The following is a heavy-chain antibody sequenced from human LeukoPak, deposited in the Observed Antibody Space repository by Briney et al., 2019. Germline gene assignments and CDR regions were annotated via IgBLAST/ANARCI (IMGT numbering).Heavy chain of an antibody. CDR1: GFTFSSYV. CDR3: AKGHSAHGTGFDY. D-gene: IGHD1-1*01. V-gene: IGHV3-23*01. CDR2: ISGSGDTT. J-gene: IGHJ4*02. Sequence: PGGSLRLSCAASGFTFSSYVMSWVRQAPGKGLEWVSAISGSGDTTYYADSVKGRFTISRDNFKNTLDLQMNSLRVEDTAVYYCAKGHSAHGTGFDYWGQGTLVTVSS.